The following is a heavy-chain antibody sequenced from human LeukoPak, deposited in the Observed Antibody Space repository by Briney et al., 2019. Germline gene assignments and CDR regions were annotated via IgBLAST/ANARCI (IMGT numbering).Heavy chain of an antibody. Sequence: GGSLRLSCAASGFTFSSYDMSWVRQAPGKGLEWVSAIGRGGTTYYADSVKGRFTISRDNSKNTLYLQMNSLRTEDTAVYYCARSTSSEYDIYHFDYWGQGTLVTVSS. CDR1: GFTFSSYD. J-gene: IGHJ4*02. CDR2: IGRGGTT. V-gene: IGHV3-23*01. D-gene: IGHD3-9*01. CDR3: ARSTSSEYDIYHFDY.